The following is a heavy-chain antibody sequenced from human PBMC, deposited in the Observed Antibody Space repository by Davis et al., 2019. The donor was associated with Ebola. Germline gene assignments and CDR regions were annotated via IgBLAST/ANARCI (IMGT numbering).Heavy chain of an antibody. V-gene: IGHV3-30-3*01. CDR2: ISYDGSNK. D-gene: IGHD1-26*01. J-gene: IGHJ6*02. Sequence: LSLTCAVYGGSFSGYYWSWVRQAPGKGLEWVAVISYDGSNKYYADSVKGRFTISRDNSKNTLYLQMNSLRAEDTAVYYCARGEGKYYYYGMDVWGQGTTVTVSS. CDR1: GGSFSGYY. CDR3: ARGEGKYYYYGMDV.